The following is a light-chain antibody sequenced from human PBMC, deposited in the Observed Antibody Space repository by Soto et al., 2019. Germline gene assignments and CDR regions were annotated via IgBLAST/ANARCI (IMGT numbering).Light chain of an antibody. Sequence: DIQMTQSPSSLAASVGDRVTITCRASQGIIDYLAWYQQKPGKAPKLLIYAASTLQSGVPSRFRGSGAGTDFTLTITSLQPEDVATYYSQKYNSAPRTFGQGTKVEIK. CDR3: QKYNSAPRT. J-gene: IGKJ1*01. CDR2: AAS. CDR1: QGIIDY. V-gene: IGKV1-27*01.